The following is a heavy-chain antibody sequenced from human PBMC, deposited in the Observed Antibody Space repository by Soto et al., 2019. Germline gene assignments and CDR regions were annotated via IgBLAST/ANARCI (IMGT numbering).Heavy chain of an antibody. CDR2: IIPQHGPA. CDR1: GGTFSSYA. D-gene: IGHD3-10*01. V-gene: IGHV1-69*01. CDR3: ARVTSMARGVIANWFDP. J-gene: IGHJ5*02. Sequence: QVPLVQSGAEVKKPGSSVTVSCKASGGTFSSYAIHWVRQAPGQGLEWMGGIIPQHGPAKDAQRFQGRVTITADEPTTTVYMALTSLTSQYTAVYYCARVTSMARGVIANWFDPWGHGTLVTVSS.